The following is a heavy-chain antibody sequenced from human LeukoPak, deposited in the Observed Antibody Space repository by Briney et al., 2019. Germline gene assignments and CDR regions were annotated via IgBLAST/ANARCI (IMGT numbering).Heavy chain of an antibody. J-gene: IGHJ4*02. Sequence: SETLSLTCAVYGGSFSGYYWSWIRQPPGKGLEWIGEINHSGSTNYNPSLKSRVTISVDTSKNQFSLKLSSVTAADTAVYYCAARARIAAAGTSDYWGQGTQVTVSS. V-gene: IGHV4-34*01. CDR3: AARARIAAAGTSDY. CDR2: INHSGST. CDR1: GGSFSGYY. D-gene: IGHD6-13*01.